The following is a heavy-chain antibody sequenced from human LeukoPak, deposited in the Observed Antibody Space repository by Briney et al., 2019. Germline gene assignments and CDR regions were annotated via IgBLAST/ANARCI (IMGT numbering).Heavy chain of an antibody. D-gene: IGHD3-22*01. CDR2: IYYSGST. Sequence: SETLSLTCTVSGGSISSSSYYWGWIRQPPGKGLEWIGSIYYSGSTYYNPSLKSRVTISVDTSKNQFSLKLSSVTAADTAVYYCARLHYYDSSGYPDYWGQGTLVTVSS. CDR3: ARLHYYDSSGYPDY. J-gene: IGHJ4*02. CDR1: GGSISSSSYY. V-gene: IGHV4-39*07.